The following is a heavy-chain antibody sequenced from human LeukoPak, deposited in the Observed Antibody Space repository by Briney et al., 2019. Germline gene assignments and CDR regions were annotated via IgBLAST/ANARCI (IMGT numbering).Heavy chain of an antibody. CDR2: INPNSGGT. D-gene: IGHD7-27*01. CDR1: GYTFTGYY. Sequence: ASVTVSCKASGYTFTGYYMHWVRQAPGQGLEWMGWINPNSGGTNYAQKFQGWVTMTRDTSISTAYMELSRLRSDDTAVYYCARMNFWGFFDYWGQGTLVTVSS. CDR3: ARMNFWGFFDY. J-gene: IGHJ4*02. V-gene: IGHV1-2*04.